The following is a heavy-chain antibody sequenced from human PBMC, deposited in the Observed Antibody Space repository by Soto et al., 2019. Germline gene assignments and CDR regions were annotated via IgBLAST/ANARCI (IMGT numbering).Heavy chain of an antibody. CDR3: ARDRWGDFWSGYSWFDP. CDR2: IYYSGST. V-gene: IGHV4-31*03. CDR1: GGSISSGGYY. Sequence: SETLSLTCTVSGGSISSGGYYWSWIRQHPGKGLEWIGYIYYSGSTYYNPSLKSRVTISVDTSKNQFSLKLSSVTAADTAVYYCARDRWGDFWSGYSWFDPWGQGTLVTVSS. D-gene: IGHD3-3*01. J-gene: IGHJ5*02.